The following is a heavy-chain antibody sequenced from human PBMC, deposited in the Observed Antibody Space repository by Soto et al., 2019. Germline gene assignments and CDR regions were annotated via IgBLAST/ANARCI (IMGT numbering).Heavy chain of an antibody. CDR2: ISSSSSTI. V-gene: IGHV3-48*01. J-gene: IGHJ4*02. Sequence: PGGSLRLSCAASGFTFSSYSMNWVRQAPGKGLEWVSYISSSSSTIYYADSVKGRFTISRDNAKNSLYLQMNSLRAEDTAVYYCASTFRAYCGGDCHDYWGQGTLVTVSS. CDR3: ASTFRAYCGGDCHDY. D-gene: IGHD2-21*01. CDR1: GFTFSSYS.